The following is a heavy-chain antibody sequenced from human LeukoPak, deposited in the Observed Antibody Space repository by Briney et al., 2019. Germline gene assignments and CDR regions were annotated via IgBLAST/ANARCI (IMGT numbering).Heavy chain of an antibody. CDR1: GFTFSSYW. D-gene: IGHD6-6*01. CDR2: IKQDGSEK. J-gene: IGHJ4*02. Sequence: GGSLRLSCAASGFTFSSYWMSWVRQAPGKGLEWVANIKQDGSEKYYVDSVKGRFTISRDNAKNSLYLQMNSLRAEDTAVYYCARVNWQLIRWGAFDYWGQGTLVTVSS. CDR3: ARVNWQLIRWGAFDY. V-gene: IGHV3-7*01.